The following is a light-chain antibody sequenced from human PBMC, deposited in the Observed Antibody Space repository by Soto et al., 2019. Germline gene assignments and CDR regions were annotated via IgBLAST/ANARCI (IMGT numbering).Light chain of an antibody. CDR1: QSVRSNY. CDR2: GAS. CDR3: QQYGNSPRWT. J-gene: IGKJ1*01. V-gene: IGKV3-20*01. Sequence: EIVLAQSPGTLSLSPGERATLSCRASQSVRSNYLAWYQQKPGQAPRLLIYGASSRATGIPDRFTGSGSGTDFTLTISRLEPEDFAVYYCQQYGNSPRWTFGQGTKVEIK.